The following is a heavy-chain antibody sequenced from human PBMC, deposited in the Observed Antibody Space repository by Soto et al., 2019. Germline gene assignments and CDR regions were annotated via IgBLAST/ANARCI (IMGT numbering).Heavy chain of an antibody. D-gene: IGHD6-19*01. V-gene: IGHV4-34*01. CDR1: GGLFSGYY. CDR2: INHSGRT. Sequence: WETLSLTCAVYGGLFSGYYWSWIRQPPGKGLEWIGEINHSGRTNYNPSLKSRVTISVDTSKNQFSLKLSSVTAADTAVYYCARGSFNYWLFRSFVDDWCEGTQVTV. J-gene: IGHJ4*02. CDR3: ARGSFNYWLFRSFVDD.